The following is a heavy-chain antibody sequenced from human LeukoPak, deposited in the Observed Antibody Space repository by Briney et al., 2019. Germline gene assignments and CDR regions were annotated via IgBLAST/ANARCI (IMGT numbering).Heavy chain of an antibody. CDR3: ARGPYSSNWYVDY. CDR1: GFTLSSYE. J-gene: IGHJ4*02. V-gene: IGHV3-48*03. CDR2: ISRPGNSI. Sequence: PGESLILSCAASGFTLSSYEMNWVRLAPGKGLDLISYISRPGNSIYYADSVKGRFTISRDSAKNSLYLQMNSLRAEDTAVYYCARGPYSSNWYVDYWGQGTLVTVAS. D-gene: IGHD6-13*01.